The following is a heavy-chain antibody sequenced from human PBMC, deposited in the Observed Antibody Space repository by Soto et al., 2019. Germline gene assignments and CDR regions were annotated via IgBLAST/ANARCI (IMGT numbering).Heavy chain of an antibody. CDR2: MNPNSGNT. D-gene: IGHD2-2*01. CDR1: GYTFTSFD. V-gene: IGHV1-8*01. J-gene: IGHJ6*03. CDR3: ARGRAGGVPAANYYYYYMDV. Sequence: QVQLVQSGAEVKKPGASVKVSCKASGYTFTSFDINWVRQATGQGLEWMGWMNPNSGNTGYAQKFQGRVTMTRNTSISTAYMELSSLRSEDTAVYYCARGRAGGVPAANYYYYYMDVWGKGTTVTVSS.